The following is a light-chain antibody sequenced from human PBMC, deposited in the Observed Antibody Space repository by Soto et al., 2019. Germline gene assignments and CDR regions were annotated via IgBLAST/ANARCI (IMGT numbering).Light chain of an antibody. CDR2: EVS. V-gene: IGLV2-8*01. Sequence: QSALTQPPSASGSPGQSVTISCTGTSSDVGGYNYVSWYQQHPGKAPKLMIYEVSKRPSGVPDRFSGSKSGNTASLTVSGLHAEDEADYYCNSYAGSNNLVFGGGTKLTVL. CDR1: SSDVGGYNY. CDR3: NSYAGSNNLV. J-gene: IGLJ2*01.